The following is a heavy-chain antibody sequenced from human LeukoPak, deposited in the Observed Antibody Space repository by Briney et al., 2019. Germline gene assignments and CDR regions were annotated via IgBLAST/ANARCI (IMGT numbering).Heavy chain of an antibody. CDR2: IKQDGSEK. CDR3: ARDPDYYDFWSGYYRPYYFDY. J-gene: IGHJ4*02. Sequence: GGSLRLSCAASGFTFSSYWMSWVRQAPGKGLEWVANIKQDGSEKYYVDSVKGRFTISRDNAKNSLYLQMNSLRAEDTAVYYCARDPDYYDFWSGYYRPYYFDYWGQGTLVTVSS. CDR1: GFTFSSYW. D-gene: IGHD3-3*01. V-gene: IGHV3-7*01.